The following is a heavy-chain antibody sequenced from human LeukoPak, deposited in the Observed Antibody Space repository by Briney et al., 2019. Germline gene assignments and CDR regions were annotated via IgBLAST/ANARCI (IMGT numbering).Heavy chain of an antibody. Sequence: PSETLSLTCTVSGGSISSYYWSWIRQPPEKGLEWIGYIYYSGSTNYNPSLKSRVTISVDTSKNQFSLKLSSVTAADTAVYYCAELGITMIGGVWGKGTTVTISS. V-gene: IGHV4-59*01. D-gene: IGHD3-10*02. CDR3: AELGITMIGGV. CDR1: GGSISSYY. CDR2: IYYSGST. J-gene: IGHJ6*04.